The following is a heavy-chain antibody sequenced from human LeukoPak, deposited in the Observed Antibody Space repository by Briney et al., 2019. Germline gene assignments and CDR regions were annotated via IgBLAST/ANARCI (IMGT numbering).Heavy chain of an antibody. V-gene: IGHV3-49*03. J-gene: IGHJ5*02. D-gene: IGHD2-2*01. CDR3: TRGRRGCSSTSCYAGWFDP. CDR1: GLTFGDYA. CDR2: ITSKAYGGTT. Sequence: GGSLRLSCTASGLTFGDYAMSWFRQAPGKGLEWVSFITSKAYGGTTEYAASVKGRFTISRDDSKSIAYLQMNSLKTEDTAVYYCTRGRRGCSSTSCYAGWFDPWGQGTLVTVSP.